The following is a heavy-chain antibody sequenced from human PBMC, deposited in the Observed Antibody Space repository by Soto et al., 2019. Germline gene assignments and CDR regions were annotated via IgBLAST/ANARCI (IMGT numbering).Heavy chain of an antibody. J-gene: IGHJ4*02. D-gene: IGHD6-19*01. Sequence: PGGSLRLSCAASGFTFSDYYMSWIRQAPGKGLEWVSYISSSDSTIYYADSVKGRFTISRDNAKNSLYLQMNSLRAEDTAVYYCASSHVYSSGWSTFDSWGQGTLVTVSS. CDR3: ASSHVYSSGWSTFDS. V-gene: IGHV3-11*01. CDR1: GFTFSDYY. CDR2: ISSSDSTI.